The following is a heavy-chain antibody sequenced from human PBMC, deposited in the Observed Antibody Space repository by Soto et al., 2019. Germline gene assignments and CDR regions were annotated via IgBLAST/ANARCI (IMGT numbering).Heavy chain of an antibody. J-gene: IGHJ4*02. D-gene: IGHD3-22*01. CDR3: ASAREYYYDSSGYNNGFDY. CDR1: GGSISSGDYY. CDR2: IYYSGST. V-gene: IGHV4-30-4*01. Sequence: SETLSLTCTVSGGSISSGDYYWSWIRQPPGKGLEWIGYIYYSGSTYYNPSLKSRVTISVDTSKNQFSLKLSSVTAADTAVYYCASAREYYYDSSGYNNGFDYWGQGTLVTVSS.